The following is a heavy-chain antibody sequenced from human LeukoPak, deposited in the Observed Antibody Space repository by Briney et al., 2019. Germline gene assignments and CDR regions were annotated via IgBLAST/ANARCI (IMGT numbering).Heavy chain of an antibody. CDR2: ITPIFGIA. V-gene: IGHV1-69*04. CDR3: ARDLPIAAAGNFDY. J-gene: IGHJ4*02. D-gene: IGHD6-13*01. CDR1: GGTFSSYA. Sequence: GSSVKVSCKASGGTFSSYAISWVRQAAGQGLEWMGRITPIFGIANYAQKFQGRVTITADKSTSTAYMELSSLRSEDTAVYYCARDLPIAAAGNFDYWGQGTLVTVSS.